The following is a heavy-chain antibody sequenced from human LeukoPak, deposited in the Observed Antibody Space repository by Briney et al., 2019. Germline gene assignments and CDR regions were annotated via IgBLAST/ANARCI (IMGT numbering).Heavy chain of an antibody. CDR1: GYTFTRYG. D-gene: IGHD3-3*01. J-gene: IGHJ4*02. CDR2: ISAYNGNT. CDR3: AGDGGHYDFWSGYYPYPFDY. Sequence: GASVKVSCKASGYTFTRYGISWARQAPGQGLEWMGWISAYNGNTNYAQKLQGRVTMTTDTSTSTAYMELRSLRSDDTAVYYCAGDGGHYDFWSGYYPYPFDYWGQGTLVTVSS. V-gene: IGHV1-18*01.